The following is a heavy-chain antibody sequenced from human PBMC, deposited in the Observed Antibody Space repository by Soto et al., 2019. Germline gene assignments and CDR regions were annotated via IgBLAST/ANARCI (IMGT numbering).Heavy chain of an antibody. CDR3: ATYRKFFQI. CDR2: ISHSGFT. V-gene: IGHV4-4*02. J-gene: IGHJ3*02. Sequence: SETLSLTCAVSGGSITSANWWTWVRQPPGGGLEWIGEISHSGFTNYKASPKSRVTISVDRSKNHFFLNLTPVTAADTAVYYCATYRKFFQIWGQGTKVTVS. CDR1: GGSITSANW.